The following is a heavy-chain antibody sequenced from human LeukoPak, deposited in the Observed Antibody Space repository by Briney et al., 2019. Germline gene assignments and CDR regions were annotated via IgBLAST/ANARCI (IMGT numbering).Heavy chain of an antibody. CDR3: ASSGEPAPLISGDWGDVFDI. CDR2: INWNGGST. V-gene: IGHV3-20*04. Sequence: GGSLRLSCAASGFTFDDYGMSWVRQAPGKGLEWVSGINWNGGSTGYADSVKGRFTISRDNAKNSLYLQMNSLRAEDTTLYYCASSGEPAPLISGDWGDVFDIWGKGKMVTVSS. J-gene: IGHJ3*02. D-gene: IGHD2-21*02. CDR1: GFTFDDYG.